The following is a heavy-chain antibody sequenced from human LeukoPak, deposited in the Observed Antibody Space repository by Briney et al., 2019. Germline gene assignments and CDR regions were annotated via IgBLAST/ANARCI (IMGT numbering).Heavy chain of an antibody. V-gene: IGHV3-33*01. J-gene: IGHJ2*01. CDR2: IWYDGSNK. CDR3: ARAFSSYSSSWYFDL. CDR1: GFTFSSYG. D-gene: IGHD6-13*01. Sequence: GGSLRPSCAASGFTFSSYGMHWVRQAPGKGLEWVAVIWYDGSNKYYADSVKGRFTISRDNSKNTLYLQMNSLRAEDTAVYYCARAFSSYSSSWYFDLWGRGTLVTVSS.